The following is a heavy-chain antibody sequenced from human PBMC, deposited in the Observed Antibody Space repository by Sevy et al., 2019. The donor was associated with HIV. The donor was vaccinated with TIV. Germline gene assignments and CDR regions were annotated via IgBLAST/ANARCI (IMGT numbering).Heavy chain of an antibody. V-gene: IGHV1-18*01. CDR2: ISSYYGNT. J-gene: IGHJ6*02. Sequence: ASVKVSCKASGYTFNTYGISWVRQATGQGLEWMGWISSYYGNTNFAQKFQGRVTMTTDTITNTAYMELTSLRSDDTAVYYCARERTRCQQLVEYYLGMDVWGQGTPVTVSS. D-gene: IGHD6-13*01. CDR3: ARERTRCQQLVEYYLGMDV. CDR1: GYTFNTYG.